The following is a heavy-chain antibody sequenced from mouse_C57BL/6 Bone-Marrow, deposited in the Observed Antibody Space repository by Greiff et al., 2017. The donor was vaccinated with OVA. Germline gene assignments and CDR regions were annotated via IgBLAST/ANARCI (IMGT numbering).Heavy chain of an antibody. J-gene: IGHJ4*01. D-gene: IGHD1-1*01. Sequence: VMLVESGPGLVAPSQSLSITCTVSGFSLTSYAISWVRQPPGKGLEWLGVIGTGGGTHYNSALKSRLSISKDNSKSQVFLKMNSLQTDDTARYYCARNGCGSSYYYAMDYWGQGTSVTVSS. CDR1: GFSLTSYA. CDR2: IGTGGGT. V-gene: IGHV2-9-1*01. CDR3: ARNGCGSSYYYAMDY.